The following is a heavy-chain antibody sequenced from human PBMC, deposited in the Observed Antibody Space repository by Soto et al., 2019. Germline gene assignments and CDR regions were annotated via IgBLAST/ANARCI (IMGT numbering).Heavy chain of an antibody. CDR2: IYPGDSDT. CDR1: GYSFTIYW. V-gene: IGHV5-51*01. J-gene: IGHJ4*02. D-gene: IGHD2-2*01. CDR3: ARRYCTSSTCYVDY. Sequence: PGESLKISCQGSGYSFTIYWIGWVRQMPGEGLEWMGIIYPGDSDTRYSPSFEGQVTISADRSISTAYLQWSSLKTSDTAMYFCARRYCTSSTCYVDYWGQGTLVTVSS.